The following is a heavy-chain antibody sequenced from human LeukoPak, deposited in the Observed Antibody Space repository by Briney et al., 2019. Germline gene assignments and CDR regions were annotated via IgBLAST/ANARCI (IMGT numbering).Heavy chain of an antibody. V-gene: IGHV3-33*01. CDR1: GFTFSSYG. Sequence: GGSLRLSCAASGFTFSSYGMHWVRPAPGKGLEWVAVIWYDGSNEYYEDSVKGRFIISRDNSRNTLYLQMSSLRAEDTAIYYCVRDLDHNDFWSGYWPDAFDTWGQGTMVYVSS. CDR3: VRDLDHNDFWSGYWPDAFDT. CDR2: IWYDGSNE. D-gene: IGHD3-3*01. J-gene: IGHJ3*02.